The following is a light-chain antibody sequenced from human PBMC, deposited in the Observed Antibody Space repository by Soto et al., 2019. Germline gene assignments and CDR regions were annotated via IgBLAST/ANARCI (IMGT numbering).Light chain of an antibody. CDR3: QQYNNDLIT. Sequence: DIRMTQSPSTLSASVGDRVTITCRASQSISSWLAWYQQKPGKAPKVLIYKASILESGVPSRFSGSGSGTEFTLTISSLQPDDFATYYCQQYNNDLITFGQGTRLEIK. CDR1: QSISSW. CDR2: KAS. V-gene: IGKV1-5*03. J-gene: IGKJ5*01.